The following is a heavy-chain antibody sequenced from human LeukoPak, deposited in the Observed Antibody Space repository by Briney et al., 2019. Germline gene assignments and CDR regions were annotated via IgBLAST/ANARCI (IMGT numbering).Heavy chain of an antibody. J-gene: IGHJ6*03. CDR1: GYTFTSYG. CDR2: ISAYNGNT. CDR3: ARDPPAWLDDSRSKVMDV. Sequence: ASVKVSCKASGYTFTSYGISWVRQAPGQGLEWMGWISAYNGNTNYAQKLQGRVTMTTDTTTSTAYMELRSLRSDDTAVYYCARDPPAWLDDSRSKVMDVWGKGTTVTVSS. V-gene: IGHV1-18*01. D-gene: IGHD6-19*01.